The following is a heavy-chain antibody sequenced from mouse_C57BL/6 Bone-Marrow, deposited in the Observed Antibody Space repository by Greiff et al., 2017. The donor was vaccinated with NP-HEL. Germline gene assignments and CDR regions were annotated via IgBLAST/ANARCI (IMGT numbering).Heavy chain of an antibody. CDR1: GYTFTTYP. V-gene: IGHV1-47*01. CDR2: FHPYNDDT. D-gene: IGHD2-4*01. CDR3: ARRYDYDGEAFAY. J-gene: IGHJ3*01. Sequence: VQLQESGAELVKPGASVKMSCKASGYTFTTYPIEWMKQNHGKSLEWIGNFHPYNDDTKYNEKFKGKATLTVEKSSSTVYLELSRLTSDDSAVYYCARRYDYDGEAFAYWGQGTLVTVSA.